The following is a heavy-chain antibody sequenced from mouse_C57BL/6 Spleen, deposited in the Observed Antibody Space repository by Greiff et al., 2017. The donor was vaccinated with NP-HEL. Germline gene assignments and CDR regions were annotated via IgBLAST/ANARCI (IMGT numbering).Heavy chain of an antibody. CDR2: IYPGNSDT. Sequence: EVKLVESGTVLARPGASVKMSCKTSGYTFTSYWMHWVKQRPGQGLEWIGAIYPGNSDTSYNQKFKGKAKLTAVTSASTAYMELSSLTNEDSAVYYCTREGGLRDAWFAYWGQGTLVTVSA. D-gene: IGHD2-4*01. CDR1: GYTFTSYW. CDR3: TREGGLRDAWFAY. J-gene: IGHJ3*01. V-gene: IGHV1-5*01.